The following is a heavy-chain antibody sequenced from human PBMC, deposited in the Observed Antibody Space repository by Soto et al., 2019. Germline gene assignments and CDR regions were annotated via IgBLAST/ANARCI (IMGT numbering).Heavy chain of an antibody. D-gene: IGHD3-10*01. V-gene: IGHV1-8*01. J-gene: IGHJ4*02. CDR3: ARGIRITMVRGVPYYFDY. Sequence: ASMKVSCKASGYTFTSYDINWVRQATGQGLEWMGWMNPNSGNTGYAQKFQGRVTMTRNTSISTAYMELSSLRSEDTAVYYCARGIRITMVRGVPYYFDYWGQGTLVTVSS. CDR2: MNPNSGNT. CDR1: GYTFTSYD.